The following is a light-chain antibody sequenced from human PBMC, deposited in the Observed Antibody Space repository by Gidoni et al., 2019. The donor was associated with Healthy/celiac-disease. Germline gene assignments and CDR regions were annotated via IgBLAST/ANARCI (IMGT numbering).Light chain of an antibody. CDR1: SSNIGSNT. CDR3: AAWDDSLNGPYVV. V-gene: IGLV1-44*01. J-gene: IGLJ2*01. Sequence: QSVLTQPPSASGTPGPRVTISCSGSSSNIGSNTVNWYQQLPGTAPKLLIYSNNQRPSGVPDRFSGSKSGTSASLAISGLQSEDEADYYCAAWDDSLNGPYVVFGGGTKLTVL. CDR2: SNN.